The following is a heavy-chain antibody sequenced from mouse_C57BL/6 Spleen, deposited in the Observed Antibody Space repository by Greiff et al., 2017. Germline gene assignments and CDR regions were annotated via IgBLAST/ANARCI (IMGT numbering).Heavy chain of an antibody. CDR3: VRQDGSSYVDYAMDY. V-gene: IGHV10-1*01. CDR1: GFSFNTYA. J-gene: IGHJ4*01. D-gene: IGHD1-1*01. CDR2: IRSKSNNYAT. Sequence: EVQGVESGGGLVQPKGSLKLSCAASGFSFNTYAMHWVRQAPGKGLEWVARIRSKSNNYATYYADSVKDRFTISRDDSESMLYLQMNNLKPEDTAMYYCVRQDGSSYVDYAMDYWGQGTSVTVSS.